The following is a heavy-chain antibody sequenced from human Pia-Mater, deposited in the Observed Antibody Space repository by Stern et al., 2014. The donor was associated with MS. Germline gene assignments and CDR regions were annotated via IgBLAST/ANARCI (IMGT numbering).Heavy chain of an antibody. Sequence: EVQLVESGGGLVTPGGSLRLSCAASGFTFSSHTMNWVRQPPGKGLEWVSSISSSSSYIYYADSVKGRFAISRDNAKNSLYLQRNSLRAEDTAVYYCASPAFDIWGQGTMVTVSS. CDR1: GFTFSSHT. V-gene: IGHV3-21*01. J-gene: IGHJ3*02. CDR3: ASPAFDI. CDR2: ISSSSSYI.